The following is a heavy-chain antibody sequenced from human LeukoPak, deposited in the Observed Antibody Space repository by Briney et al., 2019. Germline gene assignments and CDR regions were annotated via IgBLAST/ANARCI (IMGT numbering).Heavy chain of an antibody. J-gene: IGHJ4*02. CDR2: INPNSGGT. Sequence: GASVKVSCKASGYTFTGYYMHWVRQAPGQGLEWMGWINPNSGGTNYAQKFQGWVTMTRDTSISTAYMELSRLRSDDTAVYYCARGYYDSSGYYNYFDYWGPGTLVTVSS. V-gene: IGHV1-2*04. CDR1: GYTFTGYY. D-gene: IGHD3-22*01. CDR3: ARGYYDSSGYYNYFDY.